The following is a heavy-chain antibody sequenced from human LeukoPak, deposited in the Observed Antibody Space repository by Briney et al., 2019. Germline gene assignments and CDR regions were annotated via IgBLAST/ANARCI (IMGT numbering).Heavy chain of an antibody. V-gene: IGHV3-9*01. Sequence: GGSLRLSCAASGFTFDDYAMHWVRQAPGKGLEWVSGISWNSGSIGYADSVKGRFTISRDNAKNSLYLQMNSLRAEDTALYYCAKDKGCSSTSCYPDYYYYGMDVWGQGTTVTVSS. CDR2: ISWNSGSI. J-gene: IGHJ6*02. CDR3: AKDKGCSSTSCYPDYYYYGMDV. CDR1: GFTFDDYA. D-gene: IGHD2-2*01.